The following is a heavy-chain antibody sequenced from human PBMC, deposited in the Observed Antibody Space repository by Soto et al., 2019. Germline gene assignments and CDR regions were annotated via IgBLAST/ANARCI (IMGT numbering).Heavy chain of an antibody. CDR2: IIPIFGTA. D-gene: IGHD3-22*01. J-gene: IGHJ4*02. CDR1: GGTFSSYA. Sequence: SVKVSCKASGGTFSSYAISWVRQAPGQGLEWMGGIIPIFGTANYAQKFQGRVTITADESTSTAYMELSSLRSEDTAVYYCARDRYYYDSSGYYYWGQGTLVTVSS. CDR3: ARDRYYYDSSGYYY. V-gene: IGHV1-69*13.